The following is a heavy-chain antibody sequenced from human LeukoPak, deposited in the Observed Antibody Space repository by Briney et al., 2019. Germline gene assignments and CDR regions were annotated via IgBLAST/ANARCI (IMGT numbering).Heavy chain of an antibody. Sequence: QPGGSLRLSCAASGFTFTSYAMSWVRQAPGKGLEWVSVISGSGGSTYYADSVKGRFTISRDSSENTLYLQMTSLRAEDTAVYYCAKGRQGFYSYGGAVDYWGQGTLVTVSS. CDR2: ISGSGGST. V-gene: IGHV3-23*01. CDR1: GFTFTSYA. D-gene: IGHD5-18*01. CDR3: AKGRQGFYSYGGAVDY. J-gene: IGHJ4*02.